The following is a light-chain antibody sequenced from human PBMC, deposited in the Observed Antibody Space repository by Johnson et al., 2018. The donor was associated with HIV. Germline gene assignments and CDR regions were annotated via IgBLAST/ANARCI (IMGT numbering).Light chain of an antibody. J-gene: IGLJ1*01. CDR2: ENN. V-gene: IGLV1-51*02. CDR1: SSDMGNYA. Sequence: QLVLTQPPSVSAAPGQKVTISCSGSSSDMGNYAVSWYQQLPGTAPNLLIYENNERPSGIPDRFSGSKSGTSATLGITGLQTGDEADYYCGAWDSGLTAGVFGTGTKVTVL. CDR3: GAWDSGLTAGV.